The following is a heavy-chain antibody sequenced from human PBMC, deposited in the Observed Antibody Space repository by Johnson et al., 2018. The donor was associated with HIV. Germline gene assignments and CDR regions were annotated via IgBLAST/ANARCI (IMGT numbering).Heavy chain of an antibody. CDR3: ARAYSYGALDI. V-gene: IGHV3-23*04. CDR1: GFTFSSYA. D-gene: IGHD1-26*01. J-gene: IGHJ3*02. CDR2: TVSGGYT. Sequence: VQLVESGGGVVQPGRSLRLSCAASGFTFSSYALTWVRQAPGKGLEWVSTVSGGYTYYADSVKGRFTISRDTSKNTLYLQMKSLRAEDTALYYCARAYSYGALDIWGQGTMVTVSS.